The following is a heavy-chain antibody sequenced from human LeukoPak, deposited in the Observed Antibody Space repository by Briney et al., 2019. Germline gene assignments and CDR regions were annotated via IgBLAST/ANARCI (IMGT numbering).Heavy chain of an antibody. CDR1: GFTFDEHD. CDR2: ISKDGGNK. V-gene: IGHV3-43*02. Sequence: KSGGSLGLSCAASGFTFDEHDMYWVRQVPGKGLEWVCLISKDGGNKHYADSVKGRFSISRDNNRNSLSLQMNSLRSEDTALYFCAKRSGAPNNFDYWGQGALVTVSS. D-gene: IGHD1-1*01. CDR3: AKRSGAPNNFDY. J-gene: IGHJ4*02.